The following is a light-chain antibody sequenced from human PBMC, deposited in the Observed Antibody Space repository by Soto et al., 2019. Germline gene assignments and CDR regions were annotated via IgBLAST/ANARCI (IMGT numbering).Light chain of an antibody. CDR1: SSDVGGYNY. CDR3: SSYTSSSLHV. CDR2: DVS. Sequence: LTQPASVSGSPGQSITISCTGTSSDVGGYNYVSWYQQHPGKAPKLMIYDVSNRPSGVSNRFSGSKSGNTASLTISGLQAEDEADYYCSSYTSSSLHVFVTGTKVTVL. J-gene: IGLJ1*01. V-gene: IGLV2-14*03.